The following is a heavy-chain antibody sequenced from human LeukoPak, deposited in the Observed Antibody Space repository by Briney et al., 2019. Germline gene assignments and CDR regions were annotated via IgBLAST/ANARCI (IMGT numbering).Heavy chain of an antibody. CDR2: IYHSGST. Sequence: SETLSLTCTVSGGSISSYYWSWIRQPPGKGLEWIGYIYHSGSTYYNPSLKSRVTISVDRSKNQFSLKLSSVTAADTAVYYCARERRLVVPAAIDYWGQGTLVTVSS. D-gene: IGHD2-2*01. J-gene: IGHJ4*02. V-gene: IGHV4-59*12. CDR3: ARERRLVVPAAIDY. CDR1: GGSISSYY.